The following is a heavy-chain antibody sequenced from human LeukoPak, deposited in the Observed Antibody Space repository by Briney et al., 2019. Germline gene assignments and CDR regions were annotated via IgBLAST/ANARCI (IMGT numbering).Heavy chain of an antibody. CDR3: ARHLDYDSGGYFYPYFDD. J-gene: IGHJ4*02. D-gene: IGHD3-22*01. CDR2: ISHSGTT. Sequence: PSETLSLTCTVSGYSIRSYYWSWLRQPPGKGLDWIAYISHSGTTNYNPSLKSRVTISVDTSKHQFSLTLRSVTAADTAVYYCARHLDYDSGGYFYPYFDDWGQGTLVTVSS. V-gene: IGHV4-59*08. CDR1: GYSIRSYY.